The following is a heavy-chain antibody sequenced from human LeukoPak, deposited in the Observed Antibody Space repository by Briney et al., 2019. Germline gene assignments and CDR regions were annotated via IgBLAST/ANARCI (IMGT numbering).Heavy chain of an antibody. D-gene: IGHD2-2*01. CDR3: ARASPGVPAANWFDP. V-gene: IGHV4-34*01. Sequence: PSETLSLTCAVYGGSFSGYYWSWIRQPPGKGLEWIGEINHSGSTNYNPSLKSRVTISVDTSKNQFSLKLSSVTAADTAVYYCARASPGVPAANWFDPWGQGTLVTVSS. CDR1: GGSFSGYY. J-gene: IGHJ5*02. CDR2: INHSGST.